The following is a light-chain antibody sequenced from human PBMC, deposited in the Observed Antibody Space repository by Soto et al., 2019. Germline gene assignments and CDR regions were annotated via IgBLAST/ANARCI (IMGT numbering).Light chain of an antibody. Sequence: QSVLTQPPSASGTPGQRVTISCSGSSSNIGSNSIHWYQQLPGTAPTLLIYATNQRPSGGPDRFSGSKSGTSASLAISGLRSEDEAAYYCASWDDSLTGVLFGGGTKLTVL. J-gene: IGLJ2*01. CDR3: ASWDDSLTGVL. V-gene: IGLV1-47*01. CDR1: SSNIGSNS. CDR2: ATN.